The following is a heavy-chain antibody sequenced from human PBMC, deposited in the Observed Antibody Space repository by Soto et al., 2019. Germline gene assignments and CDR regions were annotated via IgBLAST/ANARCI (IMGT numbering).Heavy chain of an antibody. Sequence: QVQLQESGPGLVKPSETLSLTCTVSGGSISSYYWSWIRQPPGKGLEWIGYIYYSGSTNYNPSLKSRVTVEVDTSKNQFALKLSSVTAADTAVYYCARDFTEDGDYGSYFHYWGQGTLVTVSS. J-gene: IGHJ4*02. CDR3: ARDFTEDGDYGSYFHY. CDR1: GGSISSYY. CDR2: IYYSGST. D-gene: IGHD4-17*01. V-gene: IGHV4-59*01.